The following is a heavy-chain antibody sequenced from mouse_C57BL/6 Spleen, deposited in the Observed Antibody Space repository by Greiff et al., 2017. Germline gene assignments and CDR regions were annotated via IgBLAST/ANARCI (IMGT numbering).Heavy chain of an antibody. J-gene: IGHJ2*01. CDR3: ARRALYGYGGFDY. Sequence: QVQLQQPGAELVKPGASVKLSCKASGYTFTSYWMHWVKQRPGQGLEWIGMIHPNSGSTNYNEKFKSKATLTVDKSSSTAYMQLSSLTSEDAAVYYCARRALYGYGGFDYWGQGTTLTVSS. CDR1: GYTFTSYW. V-gene: IGHV1-64*01. CDR2: IHPNSGST. D-gene: IGHD2-2*01.